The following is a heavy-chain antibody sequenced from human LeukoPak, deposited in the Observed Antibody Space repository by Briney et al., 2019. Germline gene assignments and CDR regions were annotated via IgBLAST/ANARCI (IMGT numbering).Heavy chain of an antibody. Sequence: PSETLSLTCTVSGGSVTRGAYSWTWIRQPVGKGLEWIGRFYTSGDTKYNPSLKSRVTISVGASNNQFSLKLTSVTAADTAVYYCASGDYGAGSPVMRYWGHGTLVIVSS. D-gene: IGHD3-10*01. CDR2: FYTSGDT. V-gene: IGHV4-61*02. J-gene: IGHJ4*01. CDR1: GGSVTRGAYS. CDR3: ASGDYGAGSPVMRY.